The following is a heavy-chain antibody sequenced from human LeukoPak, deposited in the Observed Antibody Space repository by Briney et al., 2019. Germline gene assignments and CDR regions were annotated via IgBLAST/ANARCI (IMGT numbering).Heavy chain of an antibody. D-gene: IGHD3-3*01. Sequence: PGGSLRLSCAASGFTFSSYSMSCVRQAPGKGLEWGSAISGSGGSTYYADSVKGRFTISRDNSKNTLYLQMNSLRGEYTAVYYCAKFGLRFLEWLSLGDDACDIWGQGTMVTVSS. V-gene: IGHV3-23*01. J-gene: IGHJ3*02. CDR3: AKFGLRFLEWLSLGDDACDI. CDR1: GFTFSSYS. CDR2: ISGSGGST.